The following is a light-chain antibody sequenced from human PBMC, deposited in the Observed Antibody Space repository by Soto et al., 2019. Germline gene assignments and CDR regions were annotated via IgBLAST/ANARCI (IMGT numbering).Light chain of an antibody. CDR2: EVS. J-gene: IGLJ2*01. Sequence: QSVLTQPASVSGSPGQSITISCTGTNSDVGNYNHVSWYQQHPGKAHKLMIYEVSKRPSGVSNRFSGSKSANTASLTISGLQAEDEADYYCCSFARSNTWVFGGGTKLTVL. CDR1: NSDVGNYNH. CDR3: CSFARSNTWV. V-gene: IGLV2-23*02.